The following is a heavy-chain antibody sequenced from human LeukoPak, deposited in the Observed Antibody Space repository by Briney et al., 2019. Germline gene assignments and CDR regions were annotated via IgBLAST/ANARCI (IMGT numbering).Heavy chain of an antibody. CDR1: GFTFSSFA. V-gene: IGHV3-23*01. J-gene: IGHJ6*04. Sequence: GRSLRLSCAVSGFTFSSFAMSWVRPAPGGGLGWVSTISGSGGTTYHADSVKGRFTISRDNSKNTLYLQMNSLRAEDTAVYYCAELGITMIGGVWGKGTTVTISS. CDR2: ISGSGGTT. D-gene: IGHD3-10*02. CDR3: AELGITMIGGV.